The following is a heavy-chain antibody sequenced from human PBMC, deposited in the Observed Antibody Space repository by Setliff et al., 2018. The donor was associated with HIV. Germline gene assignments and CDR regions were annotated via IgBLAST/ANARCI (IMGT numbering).Heavy chain of an antibody. CDR3: AGGATMVRGDSYYFDY. V-gene: IGHV1-18*01. J-gene: IGHJ4*02. Sequence: ASVKVSCKASGYTFTSYGISWVRQAPGQGLEWMGWISAYNGNTNYAQKLQGRVTMTTDTSTSTAYMELRSLRSDDTAVYYCAGGATMVRGDSYYFDYWGQGTLVTVSS. D-gene: IGHD3-10*01. CDR2: ISAYNGNT. CDR1: GYTFTSYG.